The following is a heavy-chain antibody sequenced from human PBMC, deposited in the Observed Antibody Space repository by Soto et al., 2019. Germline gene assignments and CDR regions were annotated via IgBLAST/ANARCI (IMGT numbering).Heavy chain of an antibody. CDR1: GFTFSSYS. CDR3: ARPYNWAYYYMDV. Sequence: PGGSLRLSCAASGFTFSSYSVNWVRQAPGKGLEWVSSISSSSSYIYYADSVKGRLTISRDNAKNSLYLQMNSLRAEDTAVYYCARPYNWAYYYMDVWGKGTTVTVSS. J-gene: IGHJ6*03. CDR2: ISSSSSYI. D-gene: IGHD1-1*01. V-gene: IGHV3-21*01.